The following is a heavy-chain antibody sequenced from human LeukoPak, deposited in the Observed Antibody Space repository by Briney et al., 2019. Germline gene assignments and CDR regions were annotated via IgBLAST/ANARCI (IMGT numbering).Heavy chain of an antibody. CDR3: AGAWVREFPHF. CDR2: IYSSGRT. CDR1: GCPVSSYY. J-gene: IGHJ4*02. Sequence: SQTLCLSCTASGCPVSSYYWSWIRQPAGQGLEWIGRIYSSGRTNYNSSLKSLVTMSVDTSKNQFSLTLTSVITADPGRYYSAGAWVREFPHFWGQGTLVTVSS. D-gene: IGHD3-10*01. V-gene: IGHV4-4*07.